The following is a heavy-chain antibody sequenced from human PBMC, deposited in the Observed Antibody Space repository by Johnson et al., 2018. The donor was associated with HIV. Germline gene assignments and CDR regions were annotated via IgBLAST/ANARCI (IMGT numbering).Heavy chain of an antibody. J-gene: IGHJ3*02. CDR1: GFTFDDYG. Sequence: VQLVESGGGLVQPGGSLRLSCAASGFTFDDYGMSWVRQAPGKGLEWVSGIKWNGGSTGYADSVKGRFTISRDNSKNTLYLQMNSLRTEDTAVYYCARRDDIRNGAFDIWGQGTLVTVSS. CDR3: ARRDDIRNGAFDI. V-gene: IGHV3-20*04. CDR2: IKWNGGST. D-gene: IGHD3-22*01.